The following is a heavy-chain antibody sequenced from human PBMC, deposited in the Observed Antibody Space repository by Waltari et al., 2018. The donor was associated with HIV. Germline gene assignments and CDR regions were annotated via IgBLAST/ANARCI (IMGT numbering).Heavy chain of an antibody. J-gene: IGHJ4*02. CDR2: ISYDGSNK. CDR3: ARDADPFSDHGDPPFDS. D-gene: IGHD4-17*01. Sequence: QVQLVESGGGVVQPGRSLRLSCAASGFTFRNYPMNWVRPALGKGLEWVAVISYDGSNKYYADSVKGRFTISRDNSKNTLYLQMNSLRAEDTAVYYCARDADPFSDHGDPPFDSWGQGTLVTVSS. V-gene: IGHV3-30*01. CDR1: GFTFRNYP.